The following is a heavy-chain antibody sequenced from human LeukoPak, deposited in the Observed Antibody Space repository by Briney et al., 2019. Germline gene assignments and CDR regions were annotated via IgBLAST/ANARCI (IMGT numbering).Heavy chain of an antibody. CDR3: VVGRITIFWGAAYFDC. J-gene: IGHJ4*02. CDR2: ISSNGGST. V-gene: IGHV3-64D*06. CDR1: GFTFSSYA. D-gene: IGHD3-9*01. Sequence: PGGSLRLSCSASGFTFSSYAMHWVRQAPGKGLEYVSAISSNGGSTYYADSVKGRFTISRDNSKNTLYLQMSSLRAEDTAVYYCVVGRITIFWGAAYFDCWGQGTLVTVSS.